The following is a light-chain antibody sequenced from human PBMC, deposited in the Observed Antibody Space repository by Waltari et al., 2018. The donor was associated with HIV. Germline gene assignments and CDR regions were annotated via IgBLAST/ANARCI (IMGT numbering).Light chain of an antibody. CDR3: AAWDDSLHGGV. V-gene: IGLV1-44*01. CDR2: NNN. CDR1: RSNIGSNA. J-gene: IGLJ1*01. Sequence: QSELTQPPSAPGTPGQRVTLPCSGTRSNIGSNAVNWYQHLPGMAPKLLIYNNNQRPSGVPDRFSGSKAGTSASLAITGLQSEDEADYYCAAWDDSLHGGVFGTGTKVTVL.